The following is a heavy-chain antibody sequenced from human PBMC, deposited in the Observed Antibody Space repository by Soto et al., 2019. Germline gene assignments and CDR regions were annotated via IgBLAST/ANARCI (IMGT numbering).Heavy chain of an antibody. CDR1: GFTFSSYA. D-gene: IGHD3-3*01. CDR2: ISSIGGST. V-gene: IGHV3-64D*06. J-gene: IGHJ6*02. CDR3: VKGRLWSGYAYYYYYGMEV. Sequence: WGTLSLSCSASGFTFSSYAMTWVRQAPGKGLEYVSSISSIGGSTYYADSVKGRFTISRDNSKNTLYLQMSSLRAEDTAVYYFVKGRLWSGYAYYYYYGMEVWGQGTTVTV.